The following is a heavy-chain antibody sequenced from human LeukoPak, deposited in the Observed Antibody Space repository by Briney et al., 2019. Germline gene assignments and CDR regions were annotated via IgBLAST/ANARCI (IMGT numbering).Heavy chain of an antibody. Sequence: ASVKVSFKASGYTFTSYAMHWVRQAPGQRLEWMEWINAGNGNTKYSQKFQGRVTITRDTSASTAYMELSSLRSEDTAVYYCARGYGDYAAYYYGMDVWGKGTTVTVSS. D-gene: IGHD4-17*01. J-gene: IGHJ6*04. CDR2: INAGNGNT. V-gene: IGHV1-3*01. CDR3: ARGYGDYAAYYYGMDV. CDR1: GYTFTSYA.